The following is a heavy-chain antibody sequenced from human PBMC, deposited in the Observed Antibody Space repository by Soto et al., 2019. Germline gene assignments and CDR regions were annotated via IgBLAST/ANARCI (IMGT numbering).Heavy chain of an antibody. CDR2: ISSSGGST. Sequence: GGSLRLSCAASGFTFTKYAMNWVRQAPGKGLEWVSSISSSGGSTFYADSVKGRFTISRDNSKNTLYLRMNSLRAEDTAVYYCANDPYYFDWTRDAFDFSGQGTMVTVSS. J-gene: IGHJ3*01. CDR3: ANDPYYFDWTRDAFDF. V-gene: IGHV3-23*01. CDR1: GFTFTKYA. D-gene: IGHD3-22*01.